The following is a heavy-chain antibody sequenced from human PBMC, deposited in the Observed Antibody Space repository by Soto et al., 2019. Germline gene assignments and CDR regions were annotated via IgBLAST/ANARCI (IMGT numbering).Heavy chain of an antibody. CDR2: IYPGDSDT. Sequence: GESLKISCKGYGYSFTRKWIGWVRQMPGKGLEWMGVIYPGDSDTKYSPSFQGHVTISVDKSISTAYLQWSSLKASDSALYYCVRRDRSGWFDAFDVWGQGTMVTVSS. CDR1: GYSFTRKW. D-gene: IGHD6-19*01. V-gene: IGHV5-51*01. J-gene: IGHJ3*01. CDR3: VRRDRSGWFDAFDV.